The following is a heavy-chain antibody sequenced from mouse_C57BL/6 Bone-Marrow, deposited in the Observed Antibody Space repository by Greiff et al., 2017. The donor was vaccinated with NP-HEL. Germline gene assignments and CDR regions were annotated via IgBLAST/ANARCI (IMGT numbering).Heavy chain of an antibody. J-gene: IGHJ3*01. CDR1: GYTFTSYW. CDR3: ARKRSAWFAY. Sequence: QVQLQQPGAELVKPGASVKMSCKASGYTFTSYWITWVKQRPGQGLEWIGDIYPGSGSTNYNEKFKSKATLTVDKSSSTAYMELNSLTSEDSAVYYCARKRSAWFAYWGQGTLVTVSA. D-gene: IGHD1-1*01. CDR2: IYPGSGST. V-gene: IGHV1-55*01.